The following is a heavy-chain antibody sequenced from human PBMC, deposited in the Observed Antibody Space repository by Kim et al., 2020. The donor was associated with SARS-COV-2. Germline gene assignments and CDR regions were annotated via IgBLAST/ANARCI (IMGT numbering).Heavy chain of an antibody. J-gene: IGHJ3*02. V-gene: IGHV4-39*01. Sequence: SETLSLTCTVSGGSISSSSYYWGWIRQPPGKGLEWIGSIYYSGSTYYNPSLKSRVTISVDTSKNQFSLKLSSVTAADTAVYYCARLFLFSGLRKPDAFDIWGQGTMVTVSS. D-gene: IGHD2-15*01. CDR2: IYYSGST. CDR1: GGSISSSSYY. CDR3: ARLFLFSGLRKPDAFDI.